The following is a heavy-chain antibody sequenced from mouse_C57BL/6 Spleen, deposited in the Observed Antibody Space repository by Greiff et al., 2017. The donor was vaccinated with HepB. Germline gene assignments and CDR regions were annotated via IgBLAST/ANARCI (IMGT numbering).Heavy chain of an antibody. V-gene: IGHV1-82*01. Sequence: VQLQQSGPELVKPGASVKISCKASGYAFSSSWMNWVKQRPGKGLEWIGRIYPGDGDTNYNGKFKGKATLTADKSSSTAYMQLSSLTSEDSAVYFCASEGSFYAMDYWGQGTSVTVSS. CDR1: GYAFSSSW. J-gene: IGHJ4*01. CDR2: IYPGDGDT. D-gene: IGHD1-1*02. CDR3: ASEGSFYAMDY.